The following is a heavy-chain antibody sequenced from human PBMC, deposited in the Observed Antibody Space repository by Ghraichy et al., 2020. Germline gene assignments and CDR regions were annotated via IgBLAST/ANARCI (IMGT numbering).Heavy chain of an antibody. CDR1: GGSFSGYY. D-gene: IGHD3-10*01. CDR3: ARGRVLLWSQNCFDP. J-gene: IGHJ5*02. Sequence: SETLSLTCAVYGGSFSGYYWSWIRQPPGKGLEWIGEINHSGSTNYNPSLKSRVTISVDTSKNQFSLKLSSVTAADTAFYYCARGRVLLWSQNCFDPWGQGTLVTVSS. CDR2: INHSGST. V-gene: IGHV4-34*01.